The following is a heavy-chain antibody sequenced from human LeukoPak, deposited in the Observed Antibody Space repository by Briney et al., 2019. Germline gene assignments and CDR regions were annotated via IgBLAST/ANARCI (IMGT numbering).Heavy chain of an antibody. V-gene: IGHV3-33*01. CDR1: GFSFSNHG. J-gene: IGHJ4*02. D-gene: IGHD3-10*01. CDR3: GRHAYGGSPPLS. CDR2: IWYDGSNK. Sequence: GGSLRLSCAASGFSFSNHGIHWVRQAPGKGLEWVSLIWYDGSNKYYAASVKGRFTISRDNSKNTVYLQMNNLRAEDTALYYCGRHAYGGSPPLSWGQGALVTVSS.